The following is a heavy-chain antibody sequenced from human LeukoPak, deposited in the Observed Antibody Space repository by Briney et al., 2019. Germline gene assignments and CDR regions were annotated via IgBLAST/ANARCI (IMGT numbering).Heavy chain of an antibody. CDR3: TTDSREGYNYGRHFDY. J-gene: IGHJ4*02. D-gene: IGHD5-24*01. CDR1: GFTFSNAW. V-gene: IGHV3-15*01. CDR2: IKSKTVGGTT. Sequence: GGSLRLSCAASGFTFSNAWMSWVRQASGKGLEWVGRIKSKTVGGTTDYAAPVKGRFTISRDDSKNTLYLQMNSLKTEDTAVYYCTTDSREGYNYGRHFDYWGQGTLVTVSS.